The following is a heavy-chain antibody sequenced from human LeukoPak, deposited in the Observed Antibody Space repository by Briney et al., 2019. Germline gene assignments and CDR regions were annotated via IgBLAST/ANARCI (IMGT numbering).Heavy chain of an antibody. CDR1: GYTFTSYG. D-gene: IGHD3-22*01. Sequence: SVTLSCKVSGYTFTSYGISWVRHAPGQGLEWMGCISAYNGNTNYAQKLQGRVTMTTDTSTSTAYKELRSLRSDDTAVYYCATRTGDDSSGPPIDDWGQGTLVTVSS. J-gene: IGHJ4*01. CDR2: ISAYNGNT. V-gene: IGHV1-18*01. CDR3: ATRTGDDSSGPPIDD.